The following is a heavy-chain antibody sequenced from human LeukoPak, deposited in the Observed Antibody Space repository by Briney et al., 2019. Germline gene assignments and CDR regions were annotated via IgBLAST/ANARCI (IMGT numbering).Heavy chain of an antibody. Sequence: ASVKVSRKASGYTFTGYYMHWVRQAPGQGLEWMGWINPNSGGTNYAQKFQGRVTMTRDTSISTAYMELSRLRSDDTAVYYCARGAPGLYDYVWGSYRPSEVPDAFDIWGQGTMVTVSS. CDR2: INPNSGGT. D-gene: IGHD3-16*02. J-gene: IGHJ3*02. CDR3: ARGAPGLYDYVWGSYRPSEVPDAFDI. V-gene: IGHV1-2*02. CDR1: GYTFTGYY.